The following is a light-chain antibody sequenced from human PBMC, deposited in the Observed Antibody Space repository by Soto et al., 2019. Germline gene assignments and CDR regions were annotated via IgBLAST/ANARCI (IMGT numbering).Light chain of an antibody. CDR2: EVN. J-gene: IGLJ2*01. CDR3: CSYAGGNTLI. CDR1: NGDVGSYDL. V-gene: IGLV2-23*02. Sequence: QSALTQPASVSGSPGQSITISCTGTNGDVGSYDLVSWYQQYPGNAPKLIIYEVNKRPSGVSNRFSGAKSGNTASLTISGLQTEDEADYDCCSYAGGNTLIFGGGTKLTVL.